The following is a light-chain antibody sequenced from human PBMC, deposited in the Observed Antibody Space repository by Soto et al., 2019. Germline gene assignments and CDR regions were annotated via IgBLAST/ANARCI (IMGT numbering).Light chain of an antibody. CDR3: CSYAVTFYV. CDR1: GSDVGGYDY. Sequence: QSVLTQPASVSGSPGQSITISCTGTGSDVGGYDYVSWYQHHPGKAPKVMIYEVTNRPSGVSNRFSGSKSGNTASLTISGLLAEDEADYYCCSYAVTFYVFGTGTKVTVL. CDR2: EVT. V-gene: IGLV2-14*01. J-gene: IGLJ1*01.